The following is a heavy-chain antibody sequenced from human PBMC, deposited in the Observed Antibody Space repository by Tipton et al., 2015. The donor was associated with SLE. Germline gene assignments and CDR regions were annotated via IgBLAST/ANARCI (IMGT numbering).Heavy chain of an antibody. Sequence: QLVQSGAEVKKPGESLKISCKGSGYTFTSYWIGWVRQMPGKDLEWMGIIYPSDSYTNYSPSFQSHVTFSADQSISTAYLQWSSLKASDTAMYYCARRETGDNSGDAFDIWGQGTMVTVSS. CDR1: GYTFTSYW. CDR3: ARRETGDNSGDAFDI. CDR2: IYPSDSYT. J-gene: IGHJ3*02. V-gene: IGHV5-10-1*01. D-gene: IGHD4-23*01.